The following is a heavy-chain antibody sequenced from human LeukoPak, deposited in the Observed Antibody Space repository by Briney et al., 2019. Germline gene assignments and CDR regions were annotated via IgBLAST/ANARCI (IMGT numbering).Heavy chain of an antibody. CDR3: ARVDSGGLGY. D-gene: IGHD3/OR15-3a*01. V-gene: IGHV4-31*03. CDR2: IYYSGST. CDR1: GGSISSGGYY. J-gene: IGHJ4*02. Sequence: PSETLSLTCTVPGGSISSGGYYWSWIRQHPGKGLEWIGYIYYSGSTYYNPSLKSRVTISVDTSKNQFSLKLSSVTAADTAVYYCARVDSGGLGYWGQGTLVTVSS.